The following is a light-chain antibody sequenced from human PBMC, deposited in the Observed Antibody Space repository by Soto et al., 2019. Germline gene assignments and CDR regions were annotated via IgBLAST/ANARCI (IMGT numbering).Light chain of an antibody. CDR2: DAS. CDR3: QQYGDSYS. V-gene: IGKV1-5*01. Sequence: DIQMTQSPSTLFASVGDRVTITCRASHDLGKWLAWYQQKPGKSPKLLVYDASNLHDAVPSRFSGSGSGTHFTLTISGLQPDDFGTYYCQQYGDSYSFGQGTAVDI. J-gene: IGKJ2*01. CDR1: HDLGKW.